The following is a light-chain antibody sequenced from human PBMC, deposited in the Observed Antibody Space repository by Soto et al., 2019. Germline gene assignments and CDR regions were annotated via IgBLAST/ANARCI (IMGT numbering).Light chain of an antibody. J-gene: IGKJ1*01. CDR3: QQYNIYWT. CDR1: QSIDVW. Sequence: DIQMTQSPSTLSASVGDRVTITCRASQSIDVWLAWYQQKPAKAPKLLIYMASSLQSGVPSRFSGSGSGTEFTLTISSLQPDDFATYYCQQYNIYWTFGQGTKVEI. CDR2: MAS. V-gene: IGKV1-5*03.